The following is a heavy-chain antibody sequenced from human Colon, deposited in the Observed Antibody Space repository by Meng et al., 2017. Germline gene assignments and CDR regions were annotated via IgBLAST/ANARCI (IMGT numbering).Heavy chain of an antibody. V-gene: IGHV4-34*01. J-gene: IGHJ4*02. Sequence: QVQLQPCGGGPLKPSGPLSRHGGVDGGSFSGYYCGWIRQHRGKGLEWSREINHNGCTNYNPSLKSRVTISVDKSKNQFSLKLSSVTAADTAVYYCASGRKYCSSTSCYGQFDYCGQGTLVTVSS. D-gene: IGHD2-2*01. CDR3: ASGRKYCSSTSCYGQFDY. CDR1: GGSFSGYY. CDR2: INHNGCT.